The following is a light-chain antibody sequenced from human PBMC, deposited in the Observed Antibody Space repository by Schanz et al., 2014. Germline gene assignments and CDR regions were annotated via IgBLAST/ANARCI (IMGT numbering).Light chain of an antibody. Sequence: QSALTQPASVSGSPGQSITISCTGTSSDVGGYNYVSWYQQHPAKAPKLMIYDVSNRPSGVSNRFSGSKSGNTASLTISGLQAEDEADYYCSSYTSSRTGVFGTGTKLTVL. CDR3: SSYTSSRTGV. J-gene: IGLJ1*01. V-gene: IGLV2-14*01. CDR2: DVS. CDR1: SSDVGGYNY.